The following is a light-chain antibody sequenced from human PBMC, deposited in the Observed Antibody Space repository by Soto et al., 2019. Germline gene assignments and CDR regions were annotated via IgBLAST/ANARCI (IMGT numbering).Light chain of an antibody. CDR3: QQVDSFPLT. CDR2: TAS. V-gene: IGKV1D-12*01. CDR1: QDISRW. Sequence: DIQMTQSPSSVSASVGDRITITCRASQDISRWLAWYQQKPGRAPNLLIYTASTLESGVSSRFSGSGSGTDFTLTISNLQPEDFATYYCQQVDSFPLTFGGGTKVEIK. J-gene: IGKJ4*01.